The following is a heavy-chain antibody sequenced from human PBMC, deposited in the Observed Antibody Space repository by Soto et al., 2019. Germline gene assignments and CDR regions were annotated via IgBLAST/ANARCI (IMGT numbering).Heavy chain of an antibody. CDR1: GGSVSSGSYY. CDR3: ATGGRAYCYHCCTDV. D-gene: IGHD3-16*01. Sequence: SETLSLTCTVSGGSVSSGSYYWSWIRQPPGKGLEWIGYIYYSGSTNYNPSLKSRVTISVDTSKNQFSLKLSSVTAADTAVYYCATGGRAYCYHCCTDVWGQATTVTVP. V-gene: IGHV4-61*01. CDR2: IYYSGST. J-gene: IGHJ6*02.